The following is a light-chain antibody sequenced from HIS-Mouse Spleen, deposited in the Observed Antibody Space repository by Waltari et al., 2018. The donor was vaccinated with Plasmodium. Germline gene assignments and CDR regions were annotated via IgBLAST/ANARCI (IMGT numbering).Light chain of an antibody. CDR3: YSTDSSGNHRV. V-gene: IGLV3-10*01. Sequence: SYELTQPLSVSVSPGQTARITCHGDLLRKQYAYWYQQKSGQAPVLVIYEDSNRPSGIPERFSGSSSGTMATLTISGAQVEDEADYYCYSTDSSGNHRVFGGGTKLTVL. CDR1: LLRKQY. CDR2: EDS. J-gene: IGLJ3*02.